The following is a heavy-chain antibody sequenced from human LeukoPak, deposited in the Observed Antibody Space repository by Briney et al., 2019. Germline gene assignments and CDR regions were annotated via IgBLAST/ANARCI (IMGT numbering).Heavy chain of an antibody. J-gene: IGHJ4*02. D-gene: IGHD3-10*01. CDR1: GFTFSSYA. CDR3: AKAYSDHLLLWFGEPYVDY. Sequence: GGSLRLSCAASGFTFSSYAMSWVRQAPGKGLEWVSAISGSGGSTYYADSVKGRFTISRDNSKNTLYLQMNSLRAEDTAVYYCAKAYSDHLLLWFGEPYVDYWGQGTLVTVSS. CDR2: ISGSGGST. V-gene: IGHV3-23*01.